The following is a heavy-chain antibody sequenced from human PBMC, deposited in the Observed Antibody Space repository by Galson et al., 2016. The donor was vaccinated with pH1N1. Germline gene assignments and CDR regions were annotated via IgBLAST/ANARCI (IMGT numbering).Heavy chain of an antibody. D-gene: IGHD3-16*02. V-gene: IGHV3-7*01. Sequence: SLRLSCAASGFTFSNYWMHWVRQVPGKGLEWVANIKEDGSETYYVDSVRGRFTISRGNAKNSLYLQMNSLRDEDTALYYCARAIGSRSAYWGQGTLGTVSS. J-gene: IGHJ4*02. CDR3: ARAIGSRSAY. CDR2: IKEDGSET. CDR1: GFTFSNYW.